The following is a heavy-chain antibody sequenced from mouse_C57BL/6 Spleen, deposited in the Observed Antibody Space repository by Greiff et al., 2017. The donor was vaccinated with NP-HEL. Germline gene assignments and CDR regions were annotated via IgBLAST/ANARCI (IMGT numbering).Heavy chain of an antibody. D-gene: IGHD2-5*01. CDR3: AREAYYSNYSYYFDY. CDR1: GYTFTSYW. CDR2: IDPSDSET. V-gene: IGHV1-52*01. Sequence: QVQLQQPGAELVRPGSSVKLSCKASGYTFTSYWMHWVKQRPIQGLEWIGNIDPSDSETHYIQKFKDKATLTVDKSSSTAYMQLSSLTSEDSAVYYCAREAYYSNYSYYFDYWGQGTTLTVSS. J-gene: IGHJ2*01.